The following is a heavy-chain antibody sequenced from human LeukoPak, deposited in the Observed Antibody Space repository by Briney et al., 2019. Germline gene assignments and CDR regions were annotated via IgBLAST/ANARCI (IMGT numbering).Heavy chain of an antibody. CDR3: ARASYDILTGYKTDDY. CDR1: GYTFTSYG. CDR2: ISAYNGNT. V-gene: IGHV1-18*01. D-gene: IGHD3-9*01. J-gene: IGHJ4*02. Sequence: ASVTVSCKASGYTFTSYGISWVRQAPGQGLEWMGWISAYNGNTNYAQKLQGRVTMTTGTSTSTAYMELRSLRSDDTAVYYCARASYDILTGYKTDDYWGQGTLVTVSS.